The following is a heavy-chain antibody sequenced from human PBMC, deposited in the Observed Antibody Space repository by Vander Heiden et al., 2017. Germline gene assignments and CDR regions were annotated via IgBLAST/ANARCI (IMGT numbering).Heavy chain of an antibody. D-gene: IGHD3-16*01. Sequence: QVQLQESGPGLVKPSGTLSLTCAVSGGSISSSNWWSWVRQPPGKGLEWSGEIYHSGSTNYHPSLKSRVTISVDKSKNQVSLKLSSVTAAETAVYYCASLGLEQGEYYGMDVWGQGTTFTVSS. V-gene: IGHV4-4*02. CDR2: IYHSGST. J-gene: IGHJ6*02. CDR1: GGSISSSNW. CDR3: ASLGLEQGEYYGMDV.